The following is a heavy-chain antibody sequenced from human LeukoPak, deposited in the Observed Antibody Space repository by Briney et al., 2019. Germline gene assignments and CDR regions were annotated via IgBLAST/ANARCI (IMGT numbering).Heavy chain of an antibody. Sequence: SETLSLTCTVSGGSISSYYWSWIRQPAGKGLVWIGRIYTSGRTNYNPSLKSRVTMSVDTSKNQFSLKLSSVTAADTAVYYCARGWGTYCGGDCYSVDDAFDIWGQGTMVTVSS. D-gene: IGHD2-21*02. CDR1: GGSISSYY. CDR2: IYTSGRT. J-gene: IGHJ3*02. CDR3: ARGWGTYCGGDCYSVDDAFDI. V-gene: IGHV4-4*07.